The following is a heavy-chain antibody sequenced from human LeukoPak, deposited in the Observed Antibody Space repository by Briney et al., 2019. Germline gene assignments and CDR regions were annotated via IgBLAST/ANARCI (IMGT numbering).Heavy chain of an antibody. D-gene: IGHD5-24*01. V-gene: IGHV1-18*01. CDR1: GGTFSSYA. CDR3: ARQTGMADAFDI. Sequence: ASVKVSCKASGGTFSSYAISWVRQAPGQGLEWMGWISAYNGNTNYAQKLQSRVTMTTDTSTSTAYMELRSLRSDDTAVYYCARQTGMADAFDIWGQGTMVTVSS. J-gene: IGHJ3*02. CDR2: ISAYNGNT.